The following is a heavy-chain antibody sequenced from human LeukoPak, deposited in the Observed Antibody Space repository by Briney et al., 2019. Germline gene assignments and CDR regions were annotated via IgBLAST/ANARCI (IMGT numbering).Heavy chain of an antibody. V-gene: IGHV4-34*01. D-gene: IGHD6-6*01. CDR1: GGSFXXYY. CDR3: AGVGGSSSVDY. Sequence: GGSFXXYYWXWXXXPPGKGREWIGEINHSGSTNYNPSLKSRVTISVDTSKNQFSLNLSSVTAADTAVYYCAGVGGSSSVDYWGQGTLVTVSS. J-gene: IGHJ4*02. CDR2: INHSGST.